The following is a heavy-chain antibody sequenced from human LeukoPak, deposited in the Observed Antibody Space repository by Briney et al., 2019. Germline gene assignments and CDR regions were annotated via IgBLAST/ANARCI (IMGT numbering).Heavy chain of an antibody. Sequence: SETLSLTCTVSGGSISSSSYYWGWLRHPPGKGLEWIGSTYYSGSTYYNPSLKSRVTISVDTSKNRFSLKLSSVTAADTAVYYCARHRPWGFIAGSGYYYYGMDVWGQGTTVTVSS. CDR1: GGSISSSSYY. J-gene: IGHJ6*02. CDR3: ARHRPWGFIAGSGYYYYGMDV. CDR2: TYYSGST. V-gene: IGHV4-39*01. D-gene: IGHD6-13*01.